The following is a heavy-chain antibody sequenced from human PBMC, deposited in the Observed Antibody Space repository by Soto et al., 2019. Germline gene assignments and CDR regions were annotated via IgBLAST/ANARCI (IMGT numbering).Heavy chain of an antibody. V-gene: IGHV5-51*01. D-gene: IGHD2-21*02. CDR2: IYPGDSDT. J-gene: IGHJ5*02. CDR3: ARNLAYCGGDCNRNWFDP. CDR1: GYSFTSYW. Sequence: PGESLKISCKGSGYSFTSYWIGWVRQMPGKGLEWMGIIYPGDSDTRYSPSFQGQVTISADKSISTAYLQWSSLKASDTAMYYCARNLAYCGGDCNRNWFDPWGQGTLVTVSS.